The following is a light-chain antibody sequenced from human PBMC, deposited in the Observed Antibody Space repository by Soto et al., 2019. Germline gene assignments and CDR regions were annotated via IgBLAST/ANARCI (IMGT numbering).Light chain of an antibody. CDR3: LQYNTFPHT. J-gene: IGKJ5*01. Sequence: IQMTQSPSTLSASVGDTVTLTCRSSQMIARWLAWYQQKPGTAPRLIIYDATSLQSGVPSRFSASASATDFTLTISSLHPDDFATYYCLQYNTFPHTFGQGTRLEIK. CDR2: DAT. V-gene: IGKV1-5*01. CDR1: QMIARW.